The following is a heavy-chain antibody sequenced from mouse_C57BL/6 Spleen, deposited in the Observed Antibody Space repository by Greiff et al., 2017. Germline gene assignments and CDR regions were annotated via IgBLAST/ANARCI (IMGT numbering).Heavy chain of an antibody. J-gene: IGHJ4*01. D-gene: IGHD2-1*01. CDR3: ARGGNAWAVDY. V-gene: IGHV1-50*01. CDR1: GYTFTSYW. CDR2: IDPSDSYT. Sequence: QVQLQQPGAELVKPGASVKLSCKASGYTFTSYWMQWVKQRPGQGLEWIGEIDPSDSYTNYNQKFKGKATLTVDTSSSTAYMQLSSLTSEDSAVYYCARGGNAWAVDYWGQGTSVTVSS.